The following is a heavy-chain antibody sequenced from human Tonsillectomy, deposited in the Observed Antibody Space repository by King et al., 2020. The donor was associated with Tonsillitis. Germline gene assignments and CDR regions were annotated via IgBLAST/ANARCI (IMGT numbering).Heavy chain of an antibody. CDR3: AKECYDILTGYFARPFDY. J-gene: IGHJ4*02. Sequence: VQLVESGGGLVQPGGSLRLSCAASGFTFSNYAMRWVRQAPGKGLEWVSAISGGGGSTYYADSVKGRFTISRDNSKNTLYLQVNSLRAEDTAVYYCAKECYDILTGYFARPFDYWGQGTLVTVSS. CDR1: GFTFSNYA. V-gene: IGHV3-23*04. CDR2: ISGGGGST. D-gene: IGHD3-9*01.